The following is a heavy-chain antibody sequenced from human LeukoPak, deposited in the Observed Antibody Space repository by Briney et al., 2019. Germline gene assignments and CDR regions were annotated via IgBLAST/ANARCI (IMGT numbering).Heavy chain of an antibody. CDR2: ISGSGGST. CDR1: GFTFSSYA. Sequence: SGGSLRLSCAASGFTFSSYAMSWVRQAPGKGLEWVSAISGSGGSTYYADSVKGRFTISRDNSKNTLCLQMNSLRAEDTAVYYCAKSPRYFGTFDYWGQGTLVTVSS. D-gene: IGHD3-9*01. J-gene: IGHJ4*02. V-gene: IGHV3-23*01. CDR3: AKSPRYFGTFDY.